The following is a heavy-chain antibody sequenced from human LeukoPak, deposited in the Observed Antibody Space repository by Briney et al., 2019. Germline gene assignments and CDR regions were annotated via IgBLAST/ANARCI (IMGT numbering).Heavy chain of an antibody. D-gene: IGHD5-24*01. J-gene: IGHJ4*02. V-gene: IGHV3-49*03. CDR2: IKAYGGTT. CDR1: GFTFGDYA. CDR3: SKTRERWLQLASWDD. Sequence: PGGSLRLSCTASGFTFGDYAMSWFRQAPGKGLEWLGFIKAYGGTTEYAASVNGRFNISRDDSKSIAYLQMNSLKTEDTAVYYCSKTRERWLQLASWDDWGQGTLVTVSS.